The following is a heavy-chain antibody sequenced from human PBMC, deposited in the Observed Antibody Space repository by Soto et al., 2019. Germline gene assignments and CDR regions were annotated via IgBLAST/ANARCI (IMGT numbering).Heavy chain of an antibody. Sequence: GGSLRLSCAASGFSFSNAWMNWFRQAPGKGLEWVGRIKSKTDGGTTDYAAPVKGRFTISRDDSKNTLYLQMNSLKTEDTAVYYCTTGDYYDSSGYLTLDAFDIWGQGTMVTVSS. CDR3: TTGDYYDSSGYLTLDAFDI. J-gene: IGHJ3*02. D-gene: IGHD3-22*01. CDR1: GFSFSNAW. CDR2: IKSKTDGGTT. V-gene: IGHV3-15*07.